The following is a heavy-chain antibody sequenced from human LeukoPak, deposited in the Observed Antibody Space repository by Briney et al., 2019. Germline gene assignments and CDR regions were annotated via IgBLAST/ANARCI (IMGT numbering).Heavy chain of an antibody. D-gene: IGHD3-10*01. CDR2: ISYDGNNK. Sequence: QAGGSLRLSCAASGFTSSAMHWVRQALGKGLEWVAVISYDGNNKYYADSVKGRFTVSRDNSNNTLYLQMNSLRPEDTAVYYCAKERDYYVSTSCDYWGQGTLVTVSS. V-gene: IGHV3-30-3*01. CDR1: GFTSSA. J-gene: IGHJ4*02. CDR3: AKERDYYVSTSCDY.